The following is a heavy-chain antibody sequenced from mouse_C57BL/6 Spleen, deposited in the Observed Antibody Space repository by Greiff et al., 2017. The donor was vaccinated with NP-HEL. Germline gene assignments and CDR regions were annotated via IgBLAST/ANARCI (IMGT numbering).Heavy chain of an antibody. J-gene: IGHJ4*01. Sequence: QVQLQQPGAELVKPGASVKMSCKASGYTFTSYWITWVKQRPGQGLEWIGDIYPGSGSTNYNEQFKSKATLTVDTSSSTAYMLLSSLTSEDSAVYYCARRSRFHYGSSFFYAMDYWGQGTSVTVSS. CDR2: IYPGSGST. CDR1: GYTFTSYW. V-gene: IGHV1-55*01. CDR3: ARRSRFHYGSSFFYAMDY. D-gene: IGHD1-1*01.